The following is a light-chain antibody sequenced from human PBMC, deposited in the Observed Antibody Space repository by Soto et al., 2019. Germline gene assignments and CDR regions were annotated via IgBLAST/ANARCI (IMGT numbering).Light chain of an antibody. J-gene: IGLJ3*02. Sequence: QSALTQPPSASGSPGQSVTISCTGTSSDVGVHNYVSWYQQHPGKAHKLMIYEVSKRPSGVPDRFSGSKAGNTASLNVSGLQAEDEADYYCNSYAGSNNFGFGGGTKRTVL. V-gene: IGLV2-8*01. CDR2: EVS. CDR3: NSYAGSNNFG. CDR1: SSDVGVHNY.